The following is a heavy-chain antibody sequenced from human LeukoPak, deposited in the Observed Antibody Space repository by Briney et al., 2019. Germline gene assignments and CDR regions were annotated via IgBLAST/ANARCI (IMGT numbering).Heavy chain of an antibody. D-gene: IGHD3-22*01. J-gene: IGHJ4*02. Sequence: GRSLRLSCAASGFTFSSYAMHWVRQAPGKGLEWVAVISYDGSNKYYADSVKGRFIISRDNSKNTLYLQMNSLRAEDTAVYYCARVDSSGYYGIFDYWGQGTLVTVSP. CDR2: ISYDGSNK. V-gene: IGHV3-30-3*01. CDR3: ARVDSSGYYGIFDY. CDR1: GFTFSSYA.